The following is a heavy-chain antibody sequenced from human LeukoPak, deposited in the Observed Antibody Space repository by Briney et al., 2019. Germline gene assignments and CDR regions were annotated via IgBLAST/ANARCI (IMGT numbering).Heavy chain of an antibody. J-gene: IGHJ4*02. V-gene: IGHV4-39*01. Sequence: SETLSLTCTVSGGSITSTSYYWGWIRQPPGKGLEWIGSIYYSRNTYSNPSLKSRVSMSVDTSKNQFSLRLSSVTAADTAVYYCARYTGSPLVYFDYWGQGTLVTVSS. CDR3: ARYTGSPLVYFDY. CDR1: GGSITSTSYY. CDR2: IYYSRNT. D-gene: IGHD1-26*01.